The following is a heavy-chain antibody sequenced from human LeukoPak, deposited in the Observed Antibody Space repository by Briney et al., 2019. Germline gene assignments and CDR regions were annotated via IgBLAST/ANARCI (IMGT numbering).Heavy chain of an antibody. J-gene: IGHJ4*02. CDR1: GGSISTSHY. Sequence: SEALSLTCTISGGSISTSHYWGWIRQAPGKGLEWIGSISHSGSTYYNPSLKSRISISVDTSKNQFSLQLSSVTAADTAVYYCARQSCSSTSCYFSFGGAYEYWGQGTLVTVSS. V-gene: IGHV4-39*01. CDR2: ISHSGST. D-gene: IGHD2-2*01. CDR3: ARQSCSSTSCYFSFGGAYEY.